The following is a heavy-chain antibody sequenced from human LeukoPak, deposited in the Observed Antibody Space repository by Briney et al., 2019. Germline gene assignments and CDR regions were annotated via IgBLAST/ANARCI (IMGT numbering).Heavy chain of an antibody. D-gene: IGHD3-10*01. V-gene: IGHV1-24*01. Sequence: ASVKVSCKVSGYTLTELSMHWVRQAPGKGLEWMGGFDPEDGETIYAQKFQGRVTMTRDTSTSTVYMELSSLRSEDTAVYYCARSKWFGDYYYYMDVWGKGTTVTISS. CDR3: ARSKWFGDYYYYMDV. J-gene: IGHJ6*03. CDR1: GYTLTELS. CDR2: FDPEDGET.